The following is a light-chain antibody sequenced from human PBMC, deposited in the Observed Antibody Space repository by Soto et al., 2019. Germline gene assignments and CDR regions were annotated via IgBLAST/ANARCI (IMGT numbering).Light chain of an antibody. Sequence: QSALTQPASVSGSPGQSITISCTGASSDTGSYNLVSWYQQHPDKAPKLMIYEGTKRPSGVSNRFSGSQSDNTASLTISGLQAEDEADYYCCSYGGSVVFGGGTKLTVL. J-gene: IGLJ2*01. CDR3: CSYGGSVV. V-gene: IGLV2-23*01. CDR2: EGT. CDR1: SSDTGSYNL.